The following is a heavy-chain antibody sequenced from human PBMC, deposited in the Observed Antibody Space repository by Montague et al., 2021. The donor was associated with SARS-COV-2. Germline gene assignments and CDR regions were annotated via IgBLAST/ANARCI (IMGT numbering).Heavy chain of an antibody. V-gene: IGHV3-30*04. CDR3: ARTFSGSYLGYFDY. CDR2: ISYDGSNK. Sequence: SLRLSCAASGFTFSSYAMHWVRQAPGKGLEWVAVISYDGSNKYYADSVKSRFTISRDNSKNTLYLQMNSLRAEDTAVYYCARTFSGSYLGYFDYWGQGTLVTVSS. D-gene: IGHD1-26*01. CDR1: GFTFSSYA. J-gene: IGHJ4*02.